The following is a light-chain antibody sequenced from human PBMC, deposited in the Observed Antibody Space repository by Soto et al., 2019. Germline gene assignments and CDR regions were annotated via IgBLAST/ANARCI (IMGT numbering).Light chain of an antibody. CDR2: LGS. CDR1: QSLLHSNGYNY. CDR3: MQGLQTLYT. J-gene: IGKJ2*01. V-gene: IGKV2-28*01. Sequence: DIVLTQSPLLLPVTPGESASISCRSSQSLLHSNGYNYLDWYLQRPGQSPQLLISLGSERASGVPDRFSGSGSGTDFTLKISRVEDEDVGVYYCMQGLQTLYTFGQGTKLEIK.